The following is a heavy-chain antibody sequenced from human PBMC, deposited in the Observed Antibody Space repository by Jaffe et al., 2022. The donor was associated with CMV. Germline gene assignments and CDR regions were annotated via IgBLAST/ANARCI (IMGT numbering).Heavy chain of an antibody. D-gene: IGHD6-19*01. V-gene: IGHV4-59*01. Sequence: QVQLQESGPGLVKPSETLSLTCTVSGGSISSYYWSWIRQPPGKGLEWIGYIYYSGSTNYNPSLKSRVTISVDTSKNQFSLKLSSVTAADTAVYYCAREVVGGWYLASAFDIWGQGTMVTVSS. CDR3: AREVVGGWYLASAFDI. J-gene: IGHJ3*02. CDR1: GGSISSYY. CDR2: IYYSGST.